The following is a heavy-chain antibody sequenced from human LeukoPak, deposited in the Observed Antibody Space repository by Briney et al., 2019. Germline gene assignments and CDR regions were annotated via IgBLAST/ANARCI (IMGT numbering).Heavy chain of an antibody. CDR3: ARGRLSQYYDSSGYYYDLAY. Sequence: SVKVSCKASGGTFSSYAISWVRQAPGQGLEWMGRIIPIFGTANYAQKFQGRVTITTDESTSTAYMELSSLRSEDTAVYYCARGRLSQYYDSSGYYYDLAYWGQGTLVTVSS. J-gene: IGHJ4*02. V-gene: IGHV1-69*05. CDR2: IIPIFGTA. D-gene: IGHD3-22*01. CDR1: GGTFSSYA.